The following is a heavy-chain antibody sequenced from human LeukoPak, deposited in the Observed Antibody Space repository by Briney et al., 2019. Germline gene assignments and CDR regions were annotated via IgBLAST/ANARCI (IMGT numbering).Heavy chain of an antibody. Sequence: PAGSLRLSCAASGFTFTTYAMSWVRQAPGRGLEWVSSISSNSNYIYYADSVKGRFAISRDTANNSLYLQMNSLRAEDTAVYYCARVGFDAFDIWGQGTMVTVSS. CDR1: GFTFTTYA. V-gene: IGHV3-21*01. CDR2: ISSNSNYI. CDR3: ARVGFDAFDI. J-gene: IGHJ3*02.